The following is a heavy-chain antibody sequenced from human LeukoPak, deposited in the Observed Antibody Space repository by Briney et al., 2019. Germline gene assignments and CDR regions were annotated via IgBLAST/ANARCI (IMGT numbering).Heavy chain of an antibody. CDR3: ARYSDAYAGARWFDH. D-gene: IGHD2-21*01. J-gene: IGHJ5*02. CDR2: INHSGST. V-gene: IGHV4-34*01. Sequence: PSETLSLTCAVYGGSFSGYYWSWIRQPPGKGLEWIGEINHSGSTNYNPSLKSRVTISVDASKNQFSLKLNSVTAADTAVYYCARYSDAYAGARWFDHWGQGTLVTVSS. CDR1: GGSFSGYY.